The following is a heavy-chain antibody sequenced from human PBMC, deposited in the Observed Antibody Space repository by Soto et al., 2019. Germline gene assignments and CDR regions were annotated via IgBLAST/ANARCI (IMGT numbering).Heavy chain of an antibody. Sequence: QVQLVQSGAEVKKPGASVKVSCKASGYTFTSYDINWVRQATGQGLEWMGWMNPNSGNTGYAQKFQGRVTMTRNTSISTAYMELSSLRSEDTAVYYCARGFIHPDYDFWSGFIKVGWFDPWGQGTLVTVSS. CDR2: MNPNSGNT. J-gene: IGHJ5*02. V-gene: IGHV1-8*01. CDR1: GYTFTSYD. D-gene: IGHD3-3*01. CDR3: ARGFIHPDYDFWSGFIKVGWFDP.